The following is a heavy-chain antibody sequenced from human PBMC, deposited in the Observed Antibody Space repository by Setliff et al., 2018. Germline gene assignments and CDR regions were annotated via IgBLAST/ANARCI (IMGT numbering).Heavy chain of an antibody. J-gene: IGHJ3*02. V-gene: IGHV3-11*04. Sequence: PGGSLRLSCAASGFTFSDYYMTWIRQAPGKGLEWVSYISRGGNTIYYADSVKGRFTISRDNARDSLFLQMSSPRAEDTAVYYCAREVVGAPSTFDIWGQGTMVTVSS. CDR1: GFTFSDYY. D-gene: IGHD1-26*01. CDR3: AREVVGAPSTFDI. CDR2: ISRGGNTI.